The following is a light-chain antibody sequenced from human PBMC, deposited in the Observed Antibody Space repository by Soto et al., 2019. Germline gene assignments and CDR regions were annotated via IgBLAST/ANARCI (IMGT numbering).Light chain of an antibody. V-gene: IGKV3-15*01. CDR3: QQYKSWPPLT. Sequence: DIVMTQSPAILSVSLGERATLSCLASQSISDNLAWYQQRSGQAPRLLIYGASTRATGVPARFSGSGSGTEFTLTISSLQSDDFASYYFQQYKSWPPLTFVGGTKVE. CDR1: QSISDN. CDR2: GAS. J-gene: IGKJ4*01.